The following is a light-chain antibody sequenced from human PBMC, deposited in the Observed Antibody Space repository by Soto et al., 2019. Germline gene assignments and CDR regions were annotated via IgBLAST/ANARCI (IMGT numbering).Light chain of an antibody. Sequence: EILTTQSPATLSVSPGERATLSCRASQSVRSSLAWYQQKPGQAPRLLIYGASTRATGIPARFSGSGSGTEFTLTISSLQSEDFAVYYCQHYNNWPPITFGQGTRLEIK. CDR2: GAS. J-gene: IGKJ5*01. V-gene: IGKV3-15*01. CDR3: QHYNNWPPIT. CDR1: QSVRSS.